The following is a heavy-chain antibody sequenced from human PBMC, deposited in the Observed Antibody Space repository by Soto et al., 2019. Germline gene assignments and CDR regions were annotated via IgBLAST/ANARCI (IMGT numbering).Heavy chain of an antibody. CDR2: IYYSGST. Sequence: PSWTPDITRTSSGETMNIRRYSWGWIRQPPGKGLEWIGYIYYSGSTYYNPSLKSRVTISVDTSKNQFSLKLSSVSAADTAVYYCARASDFLGKGTLVTGSS. CDR1: GETMNIRRYS. CDR3: ARASDF. J-gene: IGHJ4*02. V-gene: IGHV4-31*02.